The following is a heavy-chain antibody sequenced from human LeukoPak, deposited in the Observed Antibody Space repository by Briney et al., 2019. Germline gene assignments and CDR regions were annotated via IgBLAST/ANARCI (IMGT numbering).Heavy chain of an antibody. CDR2: IFHDGSKT. Sequence: SLRLSCTASGFTFSNYGIHLVRQAPGKKLEWVAVIFHDGSKTYYGESVKGRFTISRDNSRNTVYLQMNSLTADDTAVYYCAKDQAYYFSFADYWGQGSLVTVSS. V-gene: IGHV3-33*03. CDR1: GFTFSNYG. J-gene: IGHJ4*02. CDR3: AKDQAYYFSFADY. D-gene: IGHD2/OR15-2a*01.